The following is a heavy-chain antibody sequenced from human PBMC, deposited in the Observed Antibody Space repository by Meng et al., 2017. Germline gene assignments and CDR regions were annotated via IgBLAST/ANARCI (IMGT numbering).Heavy chain of an antibody. Sequence: SETLSLTCAVYGGSFSGYYWSWIRQPPGKGLEWIGEINHSGSTNYNPSLKSRVTISVDTSTNQFSLKLSSVTAADTAVYYCARRGPHWLYCSGGSCYPRPFDYWGQGTLVTVSS. V-gene: IGHV4-34*01. CDR1: GGSFSGYY. J-gene: IGHJ4*02. D-gene: IGHD2-15*01. CDR3: ARRGPHWLYCSGGSCYPRPFDY. CDR2: INHSGST.